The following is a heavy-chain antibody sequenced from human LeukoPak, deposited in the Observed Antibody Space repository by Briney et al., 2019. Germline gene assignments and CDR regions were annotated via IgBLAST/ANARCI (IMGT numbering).Heavy chain of an antibody. CDR1: GFIFSNYG. CDR3: ARDGPYCSSTSCYTGYFDY. D-gene: IGHD2-2*02. V-gene: IGHV3-21*01. Sequence: GGSLRLSCAASGFIFSNYGMNWVRQAPGKGLEWVSSISNSSSYIYYADSVKGRFTISRDNAKNSLYLQMNSLRAEDTAVYYCARDGPYCSSTSCYTGYFDYWGQGTLVTVSS. CDR2: ISNSSSYI. J-gene: IGHJ4*02.